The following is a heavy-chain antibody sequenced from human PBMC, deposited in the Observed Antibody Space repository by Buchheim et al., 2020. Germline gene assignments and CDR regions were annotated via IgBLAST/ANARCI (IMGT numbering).Heavy chain of an antibody. Sequence: EVQLWESGGGLAQPGGSLRLSCTASGFTFRKYAMSWVRQAPGKGLEWVSAISVGGGSTYYADSVKGRFSISRADSQNTLFLQMSSLRVDDTAVYYCAKAVEYGGNSYYYYGMDVWGQGTT. D-gene: IGHD4-23*01. CDR2: ISVGGGST. V-gene: IGHV3-23*01. CDR3: AKAVEYGGNSYYYYGMDV. J-gene: IGHJ6*02. CDR1: GFTFRKYA.